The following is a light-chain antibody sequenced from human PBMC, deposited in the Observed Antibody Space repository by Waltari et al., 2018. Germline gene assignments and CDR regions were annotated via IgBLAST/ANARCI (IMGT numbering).Light chain of an antibody. CDR3: QHYDGFPYT. CDR1: QGISNF. J-gene: IGKJ2*01. CDR2: AAS. V-gene: IGKV1-16*01. Sequence: DIQMTQSPSPLSASVGETVTITCRASQGISNFLVWFQQHPGKPPKSLIYAASTLQDGVPSRFSGRGSGTDFTLTISSLQPEDFATYYCQHYDGFPYTFGQGTRVDI.